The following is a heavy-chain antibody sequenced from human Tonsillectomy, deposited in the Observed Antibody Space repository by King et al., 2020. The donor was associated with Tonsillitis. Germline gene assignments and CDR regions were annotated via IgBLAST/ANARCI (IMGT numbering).Heavy chain of an antibody. D-gene: IGHD3-22*01. V-gene: IGHV3-53*01. CDR3: ARVNYYDSSGYWSPYYFDY. CDR1: GFSVSSHY. J-gene: IGHJ4*02. CDR2: IYVGGTT. Sequence: VQLVESGGGLMQPGGSLRLSCAASGFSVSSHYMSWVRPAPGKGLEWVSVIYVGGTTYYAYFVKGRFTISRDNSENTLYLQMNSLRAEDTAMYYCARVNYYDSSGYWSPYYFDYWGQGTLVTVSS.